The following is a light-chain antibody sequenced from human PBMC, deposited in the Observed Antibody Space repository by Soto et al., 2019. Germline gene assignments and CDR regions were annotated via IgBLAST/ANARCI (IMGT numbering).Light chain of an antibody. CDR1: QSVSSSY. Sequence: EIVLTQSPGTLSLSPGERATLSCRASQSVSSSYLAWYQQKPGKAPRLLIDGASSRATGIPDRFSGSGSGTDFTLTISRLEPEAFAVYYCQQYGSSPYTFGQGTKLEIK. CDR3: QQYGSSPYT. CDR2: GAS. J-gene: IGKJ2*01. V-gene: IGKV3-20*01.